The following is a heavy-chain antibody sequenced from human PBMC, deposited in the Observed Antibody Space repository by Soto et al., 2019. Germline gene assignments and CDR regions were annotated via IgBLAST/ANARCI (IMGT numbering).Heavy chain of an antibody. D-gene: IGHD3-3*01. J-gene: IGHJ4*02. CDR1: GFTLSSYS. V-gene: IGHV3-30-3*01. CDR2: MSYDGSSK. CDR3: ARVRSVSNHDDFEY. Sequence: QVQLVESGGGVVQPGRSLRLSCAASGFTLSSYSMHWVRQAPGKGLDWVAAMSYDGSSKYFADSVKGRFTISRDNSKNTLSLQMNSLGAEVSAVYYCARVRSVSNHDDFEYWGKGTLVTVSS.